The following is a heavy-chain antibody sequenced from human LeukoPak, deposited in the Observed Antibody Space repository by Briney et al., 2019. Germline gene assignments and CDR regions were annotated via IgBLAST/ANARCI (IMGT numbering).Heavy chain of an antibody. CDR1: GYTFTSYY. CDR3: ARDRFLVNYGDYSDAFDI. V-gene: IGHV1-46*03. J-gene: IGHJ3*02. Sequence: GASVKVSCKASGYTFTSYYMHWVRQAPGQGLEWMGIINPSGGSTSYAQKFQGRVTMPRDTSTSTVYMELSSLRSEDTAVCYCARDRFLVNYGDYSDAFDIWGQGTMVTVSS. CDR2: INPSGGST. D-gene: IGHD4-17*01.